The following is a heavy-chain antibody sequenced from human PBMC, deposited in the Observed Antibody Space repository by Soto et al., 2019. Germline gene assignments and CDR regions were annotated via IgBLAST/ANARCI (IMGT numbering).Heavy chain of an antibody. V-gene: IGHV4-30-4*01. CDR3: AREDDGGDRDYYGLDV. D-gene: IGHD2-21*02. Sequence: QVQLQQSGPGLVKPSQTLSLTCTVSGGSISFDHYHWTWIRQPPGKGLEWIGYVHYSGSVLYNPSLQTRVSSSVDPSNNQFSLKLSSVTAADTAVYFCAREDDGGDRDYYGLDVWGQGTTVTVSS. J-gene: IGHJ6*02. CDR1: GGSISFDHYH. CDR2: VHYSGSV.